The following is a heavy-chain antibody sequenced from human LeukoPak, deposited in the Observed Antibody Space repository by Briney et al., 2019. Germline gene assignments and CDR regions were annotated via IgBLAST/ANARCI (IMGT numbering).Heavy chain of an antibody. Sequence: ASVKVSCKASGGTFSSYAISWVRQAPGQGLEWMGGIIPIFGTANYAQKFQGRVTMTRDTSISTAYMELSRLRSDDTAVYYCARYSSIYDSSGYYYVDYWGQGTLVTVSS. CDR3: ARYSSIYDSSGYYYVDY. CDR1: GGTFSSYA. D-gene: IGHD3-22*01. J-gene: IGHJ4*02. CDR2: IIPIFGTA. V-gene: IGHV1-69*05.